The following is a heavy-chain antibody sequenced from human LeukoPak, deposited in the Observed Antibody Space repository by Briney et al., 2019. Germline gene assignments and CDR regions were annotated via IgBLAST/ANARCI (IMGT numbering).Heavy chain of an antibody. D-gene: IGHD4-17*01. Sequence: ASVKVSCKASGYTFTSYYMHWVRQAPGQGLEWMGIINPSGGSTSYAQKFQGRVTMTTDTSTSTAYMELRSLRSDDTAVYYCAREDYGDSTFDYWGQGTLVTVSS. CDR2: INPSGGST. CDR1: GYTFTSYY. CDR3: AREDYGDSTFDY. V-gene: IGHV1-46*01. J-gene: IGHJ4*02.